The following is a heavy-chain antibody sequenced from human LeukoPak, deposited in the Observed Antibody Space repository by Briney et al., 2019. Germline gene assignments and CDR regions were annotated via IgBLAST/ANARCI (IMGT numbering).Heavy chain of an antibody. Sequence: GGSLRLSCAASGFTFSNYAMSWVRQAPGKGLEWVSAISGSTGTTYYADSVKGRFTISRDRAKNTLYLQTNSLRAEDTAVYYCAKTFRAVASAFDYWAQGTLVTVSS. CDR2: ISGSTGTT. J-gene: IGHJ4*02. D-gene: IGHD6-19*01. CDR3: AKTFRAVASAFDY. CDR1: GFTFSNYA. V-gene: IGHV3-23*01.